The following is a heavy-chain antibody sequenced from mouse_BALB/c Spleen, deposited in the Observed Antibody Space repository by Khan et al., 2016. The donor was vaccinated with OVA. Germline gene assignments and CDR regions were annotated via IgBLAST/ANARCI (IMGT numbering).Heavy chain of an antibody. CDR1: GFSLTTYG. CDR3: SRNYDYDEGLDY. CDR2: IWSGGST. D-gene: IGHD2-4*01. J-gene: IGHJ3*01. Sequence: QMQLEESGPGLVQPSQSLSLTCTVSGFSLTTYGVHWVRQSPGKDLEWLGVIWSGGSTDYNAAFISRLSISKDNSKSQVFFKMISLQANDTAIYDCSRNYDYDEGLDYWGQGTLVTVSA. V-gene: IGHV2-2*02.